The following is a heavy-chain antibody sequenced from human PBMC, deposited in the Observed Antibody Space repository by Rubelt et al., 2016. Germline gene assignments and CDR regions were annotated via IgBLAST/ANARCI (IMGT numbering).Heavy chain of an antibody. CDR1: GYTFLSYG. Sequence: QGQLVQSGREVKEPGASLKVSCKANGYTFLSYGITWVREAPGQGLEWMGWINPNRGGPNYAQKFKGRVTMTRDTAISTGYMGVSRLGSDETAVYYCASQGEQRGYWGQGTLVTVSS. CDR2: INPNRGGP. J-gene: IGHJ4*02. V-gene: IGHV1-2*02. CDR3: ASQGEQRGY. D-gene: IGHD6-25*01.